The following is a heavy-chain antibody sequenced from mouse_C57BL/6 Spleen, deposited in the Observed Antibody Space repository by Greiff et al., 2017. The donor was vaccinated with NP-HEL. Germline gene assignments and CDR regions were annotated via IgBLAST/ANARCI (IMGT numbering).Heavy chain of an antibody. Sequence: QVQLQQPGAELVKPGASVKLSCKASGYTFTSYWMHWVKQRPGQGLEWIGMIHPNSGSTNYNEKFKSKATLTVDKSSSTAYMQLSSLTSEDSVVYYCARRGYYAMDYWGQGTSVTVSS. CDR2: IHPNSGST. V-gene: IGHV1-64*01. J-gene: IGHJ4*01. CDR3: ARRGYYAMDY. CDR1: GYTFTSYW.